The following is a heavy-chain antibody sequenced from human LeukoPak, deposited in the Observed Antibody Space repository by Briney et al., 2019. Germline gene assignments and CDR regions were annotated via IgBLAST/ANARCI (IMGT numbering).Heavy chain of an antibody. J-gene: IGHJ3*02. V-gene: IGHV4-59*12. CDR1: GGSIAGFY. CDR3: ARAGYDVLTGYCGAFNI. Sequence: PSETLSLTCTVSGGSIAGFYWSWFRQSPGKGVEWFGYMYYSWSTYYNPSLKSRVSLSVDTSKNQFSLELSSVIAADTAVYYCARAGYDVLTGYCGAFNIWGQGTLVIVSS. CDR2: MYYSWST. D-gene: IGHD3-9*01.